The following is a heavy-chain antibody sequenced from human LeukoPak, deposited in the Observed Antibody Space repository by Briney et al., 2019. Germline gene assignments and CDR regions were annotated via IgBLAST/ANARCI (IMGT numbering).Heavy chain of an antibody. CDR1: GFTFSSYE. CDR2: ISSSGSTI. D-gene: IGHD4-11*01. CDR3: AKDPPRYSNYANHLDY. Sequence: GGSLRLSCAASGFTFSSYEMNWVRQAPGKGLEWVSYISSSGSTIYYADSVKGRFTISRDNAKNSLYLQMNSLRAEDTAVYYCAKDPPRYSNYANHLDYWGQGTLVTVSS. V-gene: IGHV3-48*03. J-gene: IGHJ4*02.